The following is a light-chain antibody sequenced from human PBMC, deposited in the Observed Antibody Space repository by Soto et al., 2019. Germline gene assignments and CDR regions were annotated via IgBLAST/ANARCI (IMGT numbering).Light chain of an antibody. Sequence: QSALTQPASVSGSLGQSITISCTGTSSDVGGYNYVSWYQQHPGKAPKLMIFEVSNRPSGVSNRFSGSKSGNTASLTISGLQAEDEGDYYCSSYTSGSTLHVVFGGGTKLTVL. CDR2: EVS. CDR3: SSYTSGSTLHVV. J-gene: IGLJ2*01. CDR1: SSDVGGYNY. V-gene: IGLV2-14*01.